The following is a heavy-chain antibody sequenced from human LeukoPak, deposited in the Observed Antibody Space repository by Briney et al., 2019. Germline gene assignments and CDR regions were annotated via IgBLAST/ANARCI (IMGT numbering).Heavy chain of an antibody. CDR2: ISSSSSYI. D-gene: IGHD4-17*01. CDR1: GFTFSSYS. J-gene: IGHJ3*02. CDR3: ARQTTVDAFDI. Sequence: GGSPRLSCAASGFTFSSYSMSWVRQAPGKGLEWVSSISSSSSYIYYADSVKGRFTISRDNAKNSLYLQMNSLRAEDTAVYYCARQTTVDAFDIWGQGTMVTVSS. V-gene: IGHV3-21*01.